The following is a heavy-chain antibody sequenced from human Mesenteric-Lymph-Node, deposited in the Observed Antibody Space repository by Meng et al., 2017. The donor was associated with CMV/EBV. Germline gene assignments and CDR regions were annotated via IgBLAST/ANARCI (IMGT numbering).Heavy chain of an antibody. V-gene: IGHV3-9*01. Sequence: LRLSCEASGFTFDDYAMHWVRQAPGKGLEWVSGISWNSGSIGYADSVKGRFTISRDNAKNSLYLQMNSLRAEDTALYYCAKGEGVEWELLFYFDYWGQGTLVTVSS. CDR2: ISWNSGSI. CDR3: AKGEGVEWELLFYFDY. CDR1: GFTFDDYA. D-gene: IGHD1-26*01. J-gene: IGHJ4*02.